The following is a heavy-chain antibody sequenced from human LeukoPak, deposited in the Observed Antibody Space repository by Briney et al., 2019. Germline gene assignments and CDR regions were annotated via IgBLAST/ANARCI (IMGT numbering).Heavy chain of an antibody. Sequence: PGGSLRLSCAASGFTFNRAWMTWVRQAPGKGLEWVGRIKSKPDGGTTDYAAPVKGRFTISRDDSKTTLYLQMNSLKVEDTAAYYCATGYYYDSSGYNWGQGTLVTVSS. J-gene: IGHJ4*02. CDR3: ATGYYYDSSGYN. D-gene: IGHD3-22*01. CDR1: GFTFNRAW. CDR2: IKSKPDGGTT. V-gene: IGHV3-15*01.